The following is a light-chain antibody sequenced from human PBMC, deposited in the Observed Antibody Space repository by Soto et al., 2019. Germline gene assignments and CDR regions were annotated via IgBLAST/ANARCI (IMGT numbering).Light chain of an antibody. V-gene: IGKV1-5*01. Sequence: DIQMTQSPSTLSASVGDRVSITCRASQSVDRYLAWYQQKPGKAPHLLIYDASSLESGVPSRFSGSGSGTEFTLTISSLQPEDFATYYCLQHNSYPWTFGQGTKVDIK. CDR2: DAS. CDR1: QSVDRY. J-gene: IGKJ1*01. CDR3: LQHNSYPWT.